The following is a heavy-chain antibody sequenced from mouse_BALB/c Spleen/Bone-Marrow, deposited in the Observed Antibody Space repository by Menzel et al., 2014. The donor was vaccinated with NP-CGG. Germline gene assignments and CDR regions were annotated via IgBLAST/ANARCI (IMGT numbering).Heavy chain of an antibody. Sequence: EVKLVESGAELVKPGASVKLSCTASGFNIKDTYMHWVKQRPEQGLEWIGRIDPANGNTKYDPKFQGKATITADTSSNTAYLQLSSLTSEDTAVYYCARYRLGTHFDYWGQGTTLTVSS. CDR2: IDPANGNT. V-gene: IGHV14-3*02. D-gene: IGHD2-14*01. CDR3: ARYRLGTHFDY. CDR1: GFNIKDTY. J-gene: IGHJ2*01.